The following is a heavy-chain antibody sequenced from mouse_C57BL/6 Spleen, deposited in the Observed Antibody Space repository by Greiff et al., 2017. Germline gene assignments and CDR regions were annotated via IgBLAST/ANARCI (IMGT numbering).Heavy chain of an antibody. CDR2: INPSNGGT. CDR1: GYTFTSYW. D-gene: IGHD1-1*01. J-gene: IGHJ1*03. V-gene: IGHV1-53*01. Sequence: QVQLQQPGTELVKPGASVKLSCKASGYTFTSYWMHWVKQRPGQGLEWIGTINPSNGGTNYNEKFKSKATLTVDNSSSTAYMQLSSLTSEDSAVYYCVAYYGSSYGYFDVWGTGTTVTVSS. CDR3: VAYYGSSYGYFDV.